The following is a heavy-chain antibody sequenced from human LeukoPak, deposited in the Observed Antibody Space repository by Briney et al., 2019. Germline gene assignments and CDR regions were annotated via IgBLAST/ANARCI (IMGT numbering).Heavy chain of an antibody. V-gene: IGHV3-23*05. CDR1: GFTYNIHA. CDR3: ASALRYFDWLSSTYFDY. J-gene: IGHJ4*02. Sequence: GGSLRLSCAASGFTYNIHAMSWVRQAPGKGLEWISTISTGGTTTYYADSVKGRFTISRDNSKNTLYLQMNSLRAEDTAVYYCASALRYFDWLSSTYFDYWGQGTLVTVSS. D-gene: IGHD3-9*01. CDR2: ISTGGTTT.